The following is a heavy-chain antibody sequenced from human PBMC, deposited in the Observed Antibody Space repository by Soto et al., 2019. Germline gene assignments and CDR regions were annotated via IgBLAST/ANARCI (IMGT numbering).Heavy chain of an antibody. CDR1: GFTFNTYS. V-gene: IGHV3-21*01. CDR3: ARDEVGLLHDY. Sequence: GGSLRLSCAASGFTFNTYSMNWVRQAPGKGLEWVSFISSSSNYIYYADSVKGRFTISRDNAKNSLYLQMNSLRAEDTAVYYCARDEVGLLHDYWGQGTLVTVSS. CDR2: ISSSSNYI. D-gene: IGHD2-15*01. J-gene: IGHJ4*02.